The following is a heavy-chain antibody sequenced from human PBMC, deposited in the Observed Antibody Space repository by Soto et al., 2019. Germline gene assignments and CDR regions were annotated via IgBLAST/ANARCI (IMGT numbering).Heavy chain of an antibody. Sequence: TVLLIRHRSGVAEFTCSNHGMHRISQNTSKGLEWVAVIWYDGSNKYYADSVKGRFTISRDNSKNTLYLQMNSLRAEDTAVYYCARDPDYCSGGSCYGESFDYWGQGTLVTVSS. CDR2: IWYDGSNK. D-gene: IGHD2-15*01. CDR3: ARDPDYCSGGSCYGESFDY. V-gene: IGHV3-33*01. CDR1: EFTCSNHG. J-gene: IGHJ4*02.